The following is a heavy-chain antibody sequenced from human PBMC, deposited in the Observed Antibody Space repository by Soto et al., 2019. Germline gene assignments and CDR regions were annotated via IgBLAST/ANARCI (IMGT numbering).Heavy chain of an antibody. CDR1: GGSISSGDYY. CDR2: IYYSGST. J-gene: IGHJ5*02. V-gene: IGHV4-30-4*01. D-gene: IGHD3-22*01. Sequence: SETLSLTCTVSGGSISSGDYYWSWIRQPPGKGLEWIGYIYYSGSTYYNPSLKSRVTISVDTSKNQFSLKLSSVTAADTAVYYCARYPIETNWFDHWGQGTLVTVSS. CDR3: ARYPIETNWFDH.